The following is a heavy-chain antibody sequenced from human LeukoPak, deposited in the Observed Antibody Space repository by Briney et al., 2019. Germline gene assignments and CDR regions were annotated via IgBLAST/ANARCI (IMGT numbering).Heavy chain of an antibody. D-gene: IGHD3-22*01. J-gene: IGHJ4*02. CDR2: INPNSGGT. V-gene: IGHV1-2*02. CDR3: ARDSGGDYYDSSGYSTLDFDY. Sequence: GASVKVSCKASGYSFIGYYMHWVRQAPGQGLEWMGWINPNSGGTNYAQKFQGRVTMTRDTSISTAYMELSRLRSDDTAVYYCARDSGGDYYDSSGYSTLDFDYWGQGTLVTVSS. CDR1: GYSFIGYY.